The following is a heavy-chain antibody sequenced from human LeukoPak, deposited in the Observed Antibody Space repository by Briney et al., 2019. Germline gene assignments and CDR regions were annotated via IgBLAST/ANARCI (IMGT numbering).Heavy chain of an antibody. D-gene: IGHD2-8*02. CDR3: TRVQAGRSGLMDV. V-gene: IGHV3-74*01. CDR2: IDPDGITT. CDR1: GFTLSGYW. Sequence: PGGSLRLSCAASGFTLSGYWMHWVRQAPGEGLVWVSRIDPDGITTNYADSVKGRFTTSRDNARNTLYLQMNSLTAEDTALYYCTRVQAGRSGLMDVWGRGTTVPVSS. J-gene: IGHJ6*02.